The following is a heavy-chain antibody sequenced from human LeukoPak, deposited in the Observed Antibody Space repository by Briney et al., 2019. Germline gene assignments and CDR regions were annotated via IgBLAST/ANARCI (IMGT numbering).Heavy chain of an antibody. CDR1: GFTFSDYY. J-gene: IGHJ4*02. CDR2: ISSSGSTI. V-gene: IGHV3-11*01. CDR3: ARDTYSGYDMYFDY. Sequence: GGSLRLSCAASGFTFSDYYMSWIRQAPGKGLEWVSYISSSGSTIYYADSVKGRFTISRDNAKNSLYLQMNSLRAEDTAVYYCARDTYSGYDMYFDYWGQGTLVTVSS. D-gene: IGHD5-12*01.